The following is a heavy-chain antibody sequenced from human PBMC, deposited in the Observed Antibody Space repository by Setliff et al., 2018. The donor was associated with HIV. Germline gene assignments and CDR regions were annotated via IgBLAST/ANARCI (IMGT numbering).Heavy chain of an antibody. V-gene: IGHV4-59*01. CDR2: IFHTGSS. CDR3: ASLTDYGGDSGSH. CDR1: GGSMSNYY. J-gene: IGHJ4*02. D-gene: IGHD4-17*01. Sequence: SETLSLTCSVSGGSMSNYYWSWVRQPPGKGLEWMGDIFHTGSSTYNPSLKRRVSLSVDTSKNQFSLRLSAVTAADTAVYYCASLTDYGGDSGSHWGQGTLVTVSS.